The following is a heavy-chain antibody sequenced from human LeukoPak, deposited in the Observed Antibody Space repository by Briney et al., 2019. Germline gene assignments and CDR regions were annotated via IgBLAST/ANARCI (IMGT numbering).Heavy chain of an antibody. CDR3: ARRVSYCGGDCFFDY. J-gene: IGHJ4*02. D-gene: IGHD2-21*01. V-gene: IGHV5-51*01. Sequence: GESLKISCKGSGYSFTSYWIGWVRQMPGKGLEWMGMIYPGDSDTRYSPSFQGQVTISADKSISTAYLQWSSLKASDTAMYYCARRVSYCGGDCFFDYWGQGTLVTVSS. CDR2: IYPGDSDT. CDR1: GYSFTSYW.